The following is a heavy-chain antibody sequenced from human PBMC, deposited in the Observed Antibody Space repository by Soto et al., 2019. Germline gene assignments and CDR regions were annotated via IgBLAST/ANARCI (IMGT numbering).Heavy chain of an antibody. J-gene: IGHJ4*02. Sequence: EVQLLESGGGLVQPGGSLRLSCAASGFTFSTYAMSWVRPAPGKGLELVSAISGSGSNTYYVDSVKGRFTISRDDSTSTLHLQMNSPRADDTAAYYCARDPSQSYYTLFCDLDYLGQGTLVIVSS. D-gene: IGHD1-26*01. CDR2: ISGSGSNT. CDR1: GFTFSTYA. V-gene: IGHV3-23*01. CDR3: ARDPSQSYYTLFCDLDY.